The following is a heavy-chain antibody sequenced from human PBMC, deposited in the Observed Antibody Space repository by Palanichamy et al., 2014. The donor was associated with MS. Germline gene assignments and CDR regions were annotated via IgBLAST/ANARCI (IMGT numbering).Heavy chain of an antibody. CDR3: AKEFWGPEY. Sequence: EVQLVESGGDLVQPGGSLRLSCAASGFTFSNYWMTWVRQAPGKGLEWVANIKEGGGQKNYVNSVKGRFTISRDNAQNSLYLQMNSLTVEDTAVYYCAKEFWGPEYWGQGTLVTVSS. CDR2: IKEGGGQK. D-gene: IGHD7-27*01. V-gene: IGHV3-7*01. J-gene: IGHJ4*02. CDR1: GFTFSNYW.